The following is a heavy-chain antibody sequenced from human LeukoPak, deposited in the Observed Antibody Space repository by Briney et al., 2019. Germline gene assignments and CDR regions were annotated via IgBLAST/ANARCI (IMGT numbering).Heavy chain of an antibody. V-gene: IGHV4-59*01. CDR1: GGSISTYY. Sequence: SETLSLTCTVSGGSISTYYWSWIRQPPGKGLEWIGYVYHSGNTYYTPSLNSRVTISVDTSKNQFSLKLTSVTAADTAVYYCARGIAVAGVRFDPWGQGTLVTVSS. CDR3: ARGIAVAGVRFDP. CDR2: VYHSGNT. J-gene: IGHJ5*02. D-gene: IGHD6-19*01.